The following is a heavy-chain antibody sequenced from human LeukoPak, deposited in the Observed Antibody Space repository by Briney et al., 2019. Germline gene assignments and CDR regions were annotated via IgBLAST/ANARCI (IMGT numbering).Heavy chain of an antibody. CDR3: ARWLQRPIDY. J-gene: IGHJ4*02. CDR2: ISGSGDST. Sequence: TGRSLRLSCAASGFTFRNYATLWVRQAPGKGLEWVSSISGSGDSTYYADSVKGRFTISRDYTRRTLYLQMSNLRAEDTAVYYCARWLQRPIDYWGQGTLVTVSS. D-gene: IGHD5-24*01. V-gene: IGHV3-23*01. CDR1: GFTFRNYA.